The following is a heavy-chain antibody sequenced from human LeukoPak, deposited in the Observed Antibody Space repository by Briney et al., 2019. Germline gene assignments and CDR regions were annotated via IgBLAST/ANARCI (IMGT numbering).Heavy chain of an antibody. CDR2: INWNGGST. CDR3: ARYDSGALDAFDI. V-gene: IGHV3-20*01. Sequence: PGGSLRLSCAASGFTFSSYAMSWVRQAPGKGLEWVSGINWNGGSTGYADSVKGRFTISRDNAKNSLYLQMNSLRAEDTALYHCARYDSGALDAFDIWGQGTMVTVSS. CDR1: GFTFSSYA. D-gene: IGHD3-22*01. J-gene: IGHJ3*02.